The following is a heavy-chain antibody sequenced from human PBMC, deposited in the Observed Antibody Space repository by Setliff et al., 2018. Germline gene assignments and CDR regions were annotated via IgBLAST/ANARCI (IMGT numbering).Heavy chain of an antibody. D-gene: IGHD3-9*01. CDR2: IAGSGDST. CDR3: AKDLSAERYFDWLEYYYYGMDV. CDR1: GFTFSTYA. Sequence: PGGSLRLSCAASGFTFSTYAMTWVRQAPGKGLEWVSGIAGSGDSTYYADAVKGRFTISRDNSKNTLYLQMNSLRAEDTAVYYCAKDLSAERYFDWLEYYYYGMDVWGQGTTVTVSS. J-gene: IGHJ6*02. V-gene: IGHV3-23*01.